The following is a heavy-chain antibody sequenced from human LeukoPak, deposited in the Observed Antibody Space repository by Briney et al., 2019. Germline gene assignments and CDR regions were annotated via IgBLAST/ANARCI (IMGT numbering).Heavy chain of an antibody. D-gene: IGHD5-18*01. V-gene: IGHV2-5*02. CDR3: AHIQVFSSGSFPDAYEI. CDR1: GVSLSTSRVG. CDR2: IYWGVDK. J-gene: IGHJ3*02. Sequence: SGPTLANPPQTPTLTCSISGVSLSTSRVGVGWLRQPPGKALEWLAIIYWGVDKRYSPSLKSSITLCNGTSKNQVVLTRTNVDSVDTATHSCAHIQVFSSGSFPDAYEIWGLGTLVSVSS.